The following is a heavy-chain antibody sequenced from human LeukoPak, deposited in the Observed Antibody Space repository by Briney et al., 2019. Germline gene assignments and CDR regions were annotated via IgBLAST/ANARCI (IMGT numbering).Heavy chain of an antibody. CDR3: ATDFVQYSSSPGGY. Sequence: ASVKVSCKVSGYTLTELSMHWVRQAPGKGLEWMGGFDTEDGETIYEQKFQGRVTMTEDTSTDTAYMELSSLRSEDTAVYYCATDFVQYSSSPGGYWGQGTLVTVSS. J-gene: IGHJ4*02. V-gene: IGHV1-24*01. CDR2: FDTEDGET. CDR1: GYTLTELS. D-gene: IGHD6-13*01.